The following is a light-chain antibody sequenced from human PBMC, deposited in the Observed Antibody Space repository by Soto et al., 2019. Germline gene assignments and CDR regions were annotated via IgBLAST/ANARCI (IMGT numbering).Light chain of an antibody. CDR1: QSVRSAY. Sequence: EIVLTQSPGTLSLFPGERATLSCRASQSVRSAYLAWYQQKPGQAPRLLIYGASIRATGIPDRFSGSGSGTDFTLTIRRLEPEDFGVYYCQQYGGSPQTFGPGTKVEI. CDR2: GAS. CDR3: QQYGGSPQT. V-gene: IGKV3-20*01. J-gene: IGKJ1*01.